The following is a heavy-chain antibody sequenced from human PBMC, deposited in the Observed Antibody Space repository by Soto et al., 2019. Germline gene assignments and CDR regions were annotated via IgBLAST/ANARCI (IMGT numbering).Heavy chain of an antibody. CDR2: ISSNGGST. Sequence: EVQLVESGGGLVQPGESLRLSCAASGFTFSSYAMHWVRQAPGKGLEYVSAISSNGGSTYYANSVKDRFTISRDNSKNTLYLQMGSLRAEDMAVYYCARDSGWVVTAPSAYWGQGTLVTVSS. D-gene: IGHD2-21*02. V-gene: IGHV3-64*01. CDR3: ARDSGWVVTAPSAY. J-gene: IGHJ4*02. CDR1: GFTFSSYA.